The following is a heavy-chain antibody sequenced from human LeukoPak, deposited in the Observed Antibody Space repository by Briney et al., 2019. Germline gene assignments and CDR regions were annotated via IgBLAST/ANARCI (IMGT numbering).Heavy chain of an antibody. CDR3: AKDLGADYGDYTFDY. D-gene: IGHD4-17*01. Sequence: GRSLRLSCAASGFTFSSYGMHWVRQAPGKGLEWVAVIWYDGSNKYYADSVEGRFTISRDNSKNTLYLQMNSLRAEDTAVYYCAKDLGADYGDYTFDYWGQGTLVTVSS. CDR2: IWYDGSNK. J-gene: IGHJ4*02. CDR1: GFTFSSYG. V-gene: IGHV3-33*06.